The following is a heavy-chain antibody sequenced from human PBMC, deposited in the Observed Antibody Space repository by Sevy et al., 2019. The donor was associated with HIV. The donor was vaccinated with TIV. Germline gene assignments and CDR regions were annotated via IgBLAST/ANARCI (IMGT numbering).Heavy chain of an antibody. CDR1: GYTFTSYG. J-gene: IGHJ4*02. CDR2: ISSNGNVK. Sequence: GGSLRLSCAASGYTFTSYGIHWVRQAPGTGLECVAGISSNGNVKVYSDSVRGRFTISRDDSENKLFLQMNNLRPEDTGGYYWAKKFGLGESPFDYGGQGTRVTVSS. V-gene: IGHV3-30*18. D-gene: IGHD3-10*01. CDR3: AKKFGLGESPFDY.